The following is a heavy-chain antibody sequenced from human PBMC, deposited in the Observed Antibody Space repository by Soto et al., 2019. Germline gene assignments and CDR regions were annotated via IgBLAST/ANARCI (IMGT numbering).Heavy chain of an antibody. CDR1: GGSISSGGYS. V-gene: IGHV4-30-2*01. Sequence: QLQLQESGSGLVKPSQTLSLTGAVSGGSISSGGYSWSWIRQPPGKGLEWIGYIYHSGRTYYIPSLKIRVTIAVDRSKNHFFRMLSYLTAADPAVYYCARVPGPWGQGTLGTVSS. CDR3: ARVPGP. J-gene: IGHJ5*02. D-gene: IGHD3-10*01. CDR2: IYHSGRT.